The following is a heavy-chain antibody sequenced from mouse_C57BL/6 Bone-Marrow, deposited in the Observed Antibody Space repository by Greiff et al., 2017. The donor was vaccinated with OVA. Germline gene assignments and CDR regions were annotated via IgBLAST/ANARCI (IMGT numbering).Heavy chain of an antibody. Sequence: QVHVKQSGPGLVAPSQSLSITCTVSGFSLTSYGVDWVRQSPGKGLEWLGVIWGVGSTNYNSALKSRLSISKDNSKSQVFLKMNSLQTDDTAMYYCASGPLFAYWGQGTLVTVSA. V-gene: IGHV2-6*01. CDR1: GFSLTSYG. J-gene: IGHJ3*01. CDR2: IWGVGST. CDR3: ASGPLFAY.